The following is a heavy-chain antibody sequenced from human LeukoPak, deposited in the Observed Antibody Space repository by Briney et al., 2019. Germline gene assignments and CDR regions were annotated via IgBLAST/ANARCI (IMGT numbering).Heavy chain of an antibody. J-gene: IGHJ4*02. CDR3: ARADMHYDSSGYYY. V-gene: IGHV1-18*01. D-gene: IGHD3-22*01. CDR1: GYTFTSYG. CDR2: ISAYNGNT. Sequence: GASVKVSCKASGYTFTSYGISWVRQAPGQGLERMGWISAYNGNTNYAQKLQGRVTMTTDTSTSTAYMELRSLRSDDTAVYYCARADMHYDSSGYYYWGQGTLVTVSS.